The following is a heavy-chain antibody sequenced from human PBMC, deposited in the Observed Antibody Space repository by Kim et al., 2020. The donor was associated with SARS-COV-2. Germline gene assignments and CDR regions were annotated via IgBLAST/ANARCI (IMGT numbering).Heavy chain of an antibody. D-gene: IGHD3-22*01. V-gene: IGHV5-51*01. CDR2: ISPDGSTI. J-gene: IGHJ3*02. CDR1: GYIFTTHW. Sequence: GESLKISCMGSGYIFTTHWIVWVRQTPGKGLEWMGIISPDGSTIIYGPSFQGQVTISADKSISTAYLQWSSLKASDAAMYYCARETYDSSPPNAFDIWGQ. CDR3: ARETYDSSPPNAFDI.